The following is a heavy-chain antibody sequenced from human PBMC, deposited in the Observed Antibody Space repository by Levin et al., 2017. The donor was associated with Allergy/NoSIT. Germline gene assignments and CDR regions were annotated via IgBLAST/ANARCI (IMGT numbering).Heavy chain of an antibody. CDR2: IKSKTDGGTT. CDR1: GFTFSNAW. Sequence: GESLKISCAASGFTFSNAWMSWVRQAPGKGLEWVGRIKSKTDGGTTDYAAPVNGRFTISRDASKNTLYLQMNSLKTEATALYYCTTQHEYSSESSLDYWGQGTLVTVSA. J-gene: IGHJ4*02. D-gene: IGHD6-6*01. V-gene: IGHV3-15*01. CDR3: TTQHEYSSESSLDY.